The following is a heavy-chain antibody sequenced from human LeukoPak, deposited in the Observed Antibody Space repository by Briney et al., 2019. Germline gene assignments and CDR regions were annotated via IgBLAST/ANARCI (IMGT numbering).Heavy chain of an antibody. Sequence: SETLSLTCTVSGGSISSYYWSWIRQPPGKGLEWIGYIYYSGSTNYNPSLKSRVTISVDTSKNQFSLKLSSVTAADTAVYYCARGECLRYFDWLSTSRCYYMDVWGKGTTVTVSS. V-gene: IGHV4-59*01. CDR2: IYYSGST. D-gene: IGHD3-9*01. J-gene: IGHJ6*03. CDR1: GGSISSYY. CDR3: ARGECLRYFDWLSTSRCYYMDV.